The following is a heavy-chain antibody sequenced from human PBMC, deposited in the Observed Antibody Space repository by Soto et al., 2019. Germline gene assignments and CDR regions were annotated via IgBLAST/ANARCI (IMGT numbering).Heavy chain of an antibody. CDR1: GGSISSYY. Sequence: SETLSLTCTVSGGSISSYYWSWIRQPPGKGLEWIGYIYYSGSTYYNPSLKSRVTISVDTSKNQFSLKLSSVTAADTAVYYCARVSRSNWFDPWGQGTLVTVSS. J-gene: IGHJ5*02. CDR2: IYYSGST. V-gene: IGHV4-59*12. CDR3: ARVSRSNWFDP.